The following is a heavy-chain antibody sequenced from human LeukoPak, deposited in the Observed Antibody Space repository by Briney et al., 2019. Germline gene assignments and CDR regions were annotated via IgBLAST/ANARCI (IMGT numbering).Heavy chain of an antibody. V-gene: IGHV1-2*02. J-gene: IGHJ4*02. CDR2: INPNSGGT. Sequence: GASVKVSCKASGYTFTGYYMHWVRQAPGQGLEWMGWINPNSGGTNYAQKFQGRVTMTRDTSISTAYMELSRLRSDDTAVYYCAREGDSSGWPLIDYWGQGTLVTVSS. D-gene: IGHD6-19*01. CDR1: GYTFTGYY. CDR3: AREGDSSGWPLIDY.